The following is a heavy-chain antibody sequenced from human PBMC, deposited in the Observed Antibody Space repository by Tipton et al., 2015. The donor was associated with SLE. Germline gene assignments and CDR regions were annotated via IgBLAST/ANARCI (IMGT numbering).Heavy chain of an antibody. J-gene: IGHJ3*02. CDR3: AREAMVRGVRVVFDI. CDR1: GYTFTSYG. Sequence: QLVQSGAEVKKPGASVKVSCKASGYTFTSYGISWVRQAPGQGLEWMGWISAYNGNTNYAQKLQGRVTMTTDTSTSTAYMELRSLRSDDTAVYCCAREAMVRGVRVVFDIWGQGTMVTFFS. D-gene: IGHD3-10*01. V-gene: IGHV1-18*01. CDR2: ISAYNGNT.